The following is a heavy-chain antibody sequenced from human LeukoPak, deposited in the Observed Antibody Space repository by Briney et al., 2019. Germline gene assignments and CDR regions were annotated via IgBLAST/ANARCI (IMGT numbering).Heavy chain of an antibody. CDR1: GGTFISYA. Sequence: GASVKVSCKASGGTFISYAISWVRQAPGQGLEWMGRIVPIFGTANYAQKFQGRVTITTDESTSTAYMELSSLRSGDTAVYYCASAGYYHGSGSYYNGPFDYWGQGTLVTVSS. CDR3: ASAGYYHGSGSYYNGPFDY. CDR2: IVPIFGTA. D-gene: IGHD3-10*01. V-gene: IGHV1-69*05. J-gene: IGHJ4*02.